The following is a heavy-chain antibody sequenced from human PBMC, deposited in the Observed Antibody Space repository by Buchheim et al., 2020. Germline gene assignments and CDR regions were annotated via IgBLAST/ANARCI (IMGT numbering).Heavy chain of an antibody. D-gene: IGHD5-18*01. Sequence: QVQLQESGPGLVKPSQTLSLTCTVSGGSISSVGSYWGWIRQPPGKGLEYIGYIYGSGSTYNNPSLQSRITMSVDTSKNQFPLKLSSVTAADTAIYYCARVNTAMVTVDYWGPGTL. CDR2: IYGSGST. V-gene: IGHV4-30-4*08. CDR1: GGSISSVGSY. CDR3: ARVNTAMVTVDY. J-gene: IGHJ4*02.